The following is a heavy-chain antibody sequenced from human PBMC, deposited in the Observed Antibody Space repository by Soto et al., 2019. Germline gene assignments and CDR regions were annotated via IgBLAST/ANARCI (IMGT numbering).Heavy chain of an antibody. J-gene: IGHJ4*02. V-gene: IGHV1-3*01. CDR2: INAGNGNT. CDR1: GYTFTTYA. Sequence: QVQLVQSGAEVKKPGASVKVSCKASGYTFTTYAMHWVRQAPGQRLEWMGWINAGNGNTKYSQKFQGRVTITRDTSASTAYMELSSLRSEDTAVYYCARENMVRGVSGIGYWGQGTLVTVSS. CDR3: ARENMVRGVSGIGY. D-gene: IGHD3-10*01.